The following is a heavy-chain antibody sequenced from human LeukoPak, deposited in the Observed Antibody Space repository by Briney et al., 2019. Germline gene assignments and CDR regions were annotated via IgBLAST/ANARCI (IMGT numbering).Heavy chain of an antibody. D-gene: IGHD1-26*01. CDR2: IIPILGIA. Sequence: VASVKVSCKASGYTFTGYYMHWVRQAPGQGLEWMGRIIPILGIANYAQKFQGRVTITADKSTSTAYVELSSLRSEDTAVYYCARDWAGGSGRFDYWGQGTLVTVSS. V-gene: IGHV1-69*04. J-gene: IGHJ4*02. CDR1: GYTFTGYY. CDR3: ARDWAGGSGRFDY.